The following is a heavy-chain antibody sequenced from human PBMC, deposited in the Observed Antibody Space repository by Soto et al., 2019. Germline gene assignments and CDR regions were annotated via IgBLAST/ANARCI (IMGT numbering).Heavy chain of an antibody. V-gene: IGHV4-4*07. Sequence: SETLSLTCIVSGGSISNYYWSWIRQSAGKGLEWIGRIYPGGSTNYNPSLKSRVTMSVDTSKNQFSLRLTSVTAADTAVYYCARASVGPPGGGSWIMPFDFWGQGTRVTVSS. D-gene: IGHD2-15*01. CDR1: GGSISNYY. CDR2: IYPGGST. J-gene: IGHJ4*02. CDR3: ARASVGPPGGGSWIMPFDF.